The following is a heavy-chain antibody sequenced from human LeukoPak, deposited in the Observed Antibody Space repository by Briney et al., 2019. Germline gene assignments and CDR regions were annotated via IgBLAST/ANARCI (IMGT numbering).Heavy chain of an antibody. D-gene: IGHD1-26*01. Sequence: ASVKVSCKASGYTFTSYGISWVRQAPGQGLEWMGWISAYNGNTNYAQKLQGRVTMSTDTSTSTAYMELKSLRSDDTAVYYCARDSARPVGATGPAFDYWGQGTLVAVSS. CDR3: ARDSARPVGATGPAFDY. V-gene: IGHV1-18*01. CDR1: GYTFTSYG. CDR2: ISAYNGNT. J-gene: IGHJ4*02.